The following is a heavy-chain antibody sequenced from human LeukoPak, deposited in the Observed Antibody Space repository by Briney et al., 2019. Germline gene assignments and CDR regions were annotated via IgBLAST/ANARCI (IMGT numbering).Heavy chain of an antibody. V-gene: IGHV1-18*01. D-gene: IGHD3-22*01. Sequence: ASVKVSCKASGYTFTSYGISWVRQAPGQGLEWMGWISAYNGNTNYAQKFQGRVTMTRDTSISTAYMELSRLRSDDTAVYYCAREPGYYDSSGYSDYWGQGTLVTVSS. J-gene: IGHJ4*02. CDR1: GYTFTSYG. CDR2: ISAYNGNT. CDR3: AREPGYYDSSGYSDY.